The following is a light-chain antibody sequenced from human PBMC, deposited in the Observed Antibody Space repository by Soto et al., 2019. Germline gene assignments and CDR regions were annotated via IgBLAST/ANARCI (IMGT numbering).Light chain of an antibody. CDR2: WAS. Sequence: DIVMTQSPDSLAVSLGERATINCKSSQSVLYSSNNKNYLAWYQQKSGQPPKLLIYWASTRESGVPDRFSGSGSGTDFTLTISSLQAEDVAVYYCQQYYSTPPTFGHGTKVDIK. CDR3: QQYYSTPPT. CDR1: QSVLYSSNNKNY. J-gene: IGKJ1*01. V-gene: IGKV4-1*01.